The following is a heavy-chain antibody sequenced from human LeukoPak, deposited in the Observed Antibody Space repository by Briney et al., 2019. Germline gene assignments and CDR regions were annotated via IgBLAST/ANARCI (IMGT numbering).Heavy chain of an antibody. CDR3: ATDRGRNPGAFDI. CDR2: LDPEDGET. J-gene: IGHJ3*02. D-gene: IGHD1-14*01. Sequence: VASVKVSCKVSGYTLTALSIHWVRQAPGKGLEWVGSLDPEDGETIFAQKFQRRVTLTADTSIDTVYMELSSLRSGDTAIYYCATDRGRNPGAFDIWGQGTMVIVST. V-gene: IGHV1-24*01. CDR1: GYTLTALS.